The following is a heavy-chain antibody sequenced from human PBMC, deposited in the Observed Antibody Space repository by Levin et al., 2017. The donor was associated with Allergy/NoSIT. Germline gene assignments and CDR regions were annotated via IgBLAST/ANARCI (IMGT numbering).Heavy chain of an antibody. V-gene: IGHV3-48*02. CDR3: AGMKRNILQAFGI. Sequence: GGSLRLSCVASGVAFSSYSMNWVRQAPGKGLEWISYISSSSSSIDYADSVKGRFTLSSANAKNSLFLQMNSLRDEDTAVYFCAGMKRNILQAFGIWGQGKMVTV. D-gene: IGHD2/OR15-2a*01. J-gene: IGHJ3*02. CDR2: ISSSSSSI. CDR1: GVAFSSYS.